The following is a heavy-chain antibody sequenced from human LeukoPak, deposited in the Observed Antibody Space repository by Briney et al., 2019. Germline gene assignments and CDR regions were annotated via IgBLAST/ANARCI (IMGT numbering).Heavy chain of an antibody. V-gene: IGHV1-8*03. J-gene: IGHJ4*02. Sequence: ASVKVSCKASGYTFTIYGINGVRPATRQGGEWRGGMNPNSGNPGYARKSQVRVTIPRTTSISTAYMELSSLRSEDTAVYSCARATAARRRWVYYFDYWGQGTLLTAFS. CDR2: MNPNSGNP. D-gene: IGHD6-6*01. CDR3: ARATAARRRWVYYFDY. CDR1: GYTFTIYG.